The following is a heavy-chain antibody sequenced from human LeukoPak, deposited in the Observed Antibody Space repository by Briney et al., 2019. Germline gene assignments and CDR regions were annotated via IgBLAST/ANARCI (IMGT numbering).Heavy chain of an antibody. J-gene: IGHJ4*02. V-gene: IGHV3-74*01. CDR1: GFTFSRYW. CDR2: INADGSST. Sequence: GGSLRLSCAVSGFTFSRYWVHWVRQAPGKGLVWVSRINADGSSTSYADSVKGRFTVSRDNAKNTLYLQMNSLRAEDTAVYYCAKGNYFDYWGQGTLVTVSS. CDR3: AKGNYFDY.